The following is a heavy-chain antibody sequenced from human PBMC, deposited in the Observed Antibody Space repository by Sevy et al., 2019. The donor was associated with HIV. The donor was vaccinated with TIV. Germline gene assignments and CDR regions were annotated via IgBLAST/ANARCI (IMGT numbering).Heavy chain of an antibody. CDR2: ISWNSGRI. V-gene: IGHV3-9*01. CDR1: GFTFDDYA. Sequence: GGSLRLSCAASGFTFDDYAMHWVRQAPGKGLEWVSGISWNSGRIGYADSVKGRFTISRDKAKNSLYLQMNSLRAEDTALYYCAKGLAAAGTDGDYYYYYGMDVWGQGTTVTVSS. D-gene: IGHD6-13*01. CDR3: AKGLAAAGTDGDYYYYYGMDV. J-gene: IGHJ6*02.